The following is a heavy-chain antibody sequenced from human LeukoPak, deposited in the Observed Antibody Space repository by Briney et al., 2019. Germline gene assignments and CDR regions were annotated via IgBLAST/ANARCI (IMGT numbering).Heavy chain of an antibody. CDR2: ISAYNGNT. CDR1: GYTFTSYG. D-gene: IGHD3-22*01. Sequence: ASVTVSCTASGYTFTSYGISWVRQAPGQGLEWMGWISAYNGNTNYAQKLQGRVTMTTDTSTSTAYMELRSLRSDDTAVYYCARVRYYDSSGYVDYWGQGTLVTVSS. J-gene: IGHJ4*02. V-gene: IGHV1-18*01. CDR3: ARVRYYDSSGYVDY.